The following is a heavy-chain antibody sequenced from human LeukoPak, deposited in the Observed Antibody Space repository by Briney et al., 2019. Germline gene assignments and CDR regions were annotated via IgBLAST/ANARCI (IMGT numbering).Heavy chain of an antibody. CDR3: ARLSSFAFDI. CDR2: ILHNGDST. D-gene: IGHD3-16*02. Sequence: GGSLRLSCAASGFTCSTYVMSWVRQAPGKGLEWLSLILHNGDSTYYADSVKGRFTISRDNSKNTLYLQMSSLRAEDTAVYYCARLSSFAFDIWGQGTMVTVSS. CDR1: GFTCSTYV. V-gene: IGHV3-23*01. J-gene: IGHJ3*02.